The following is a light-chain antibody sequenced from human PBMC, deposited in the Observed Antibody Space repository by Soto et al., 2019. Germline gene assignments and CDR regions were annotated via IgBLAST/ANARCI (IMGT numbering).Light chain of an antibody. V-gene: IGLV4-69*01. CDR2: LNSDGSH. CDR1: SGHNSYA. J-gene: IGLJ3*02. CDR3: QTWSTDIRV. Sequence: QAVVTQPPSASASLGASVKLTCILSSGHNSYAIAWHQQQPEKGPRYLMKLNSDGSHSKGDGIPDRFSGSSSGAERYLTISSLQSEDEADYYCQTWSTDIRVFGGGTKLTVL.